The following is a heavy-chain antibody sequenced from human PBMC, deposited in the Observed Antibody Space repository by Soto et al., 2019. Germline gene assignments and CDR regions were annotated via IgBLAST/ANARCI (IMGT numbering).Heavy chain of an antibody. V-gene: IGHV1-18*01. J-gene: IGHJ4*02. D-gene: IGHD1-26*01. Sequence: ASVKVSCKASGYAFTSYGISWVRRAPGQGLEWMGWINPYNGNTKYAQKLQGRVTMTTDTSTSTAYMELRSLRSDDTAVYYCARDAAVGLFDYWGQGTLVTVS. CDR1: GYAFTSYG. CDR3: ARDAAVGLFDY. CDR2: INPYNGNT.